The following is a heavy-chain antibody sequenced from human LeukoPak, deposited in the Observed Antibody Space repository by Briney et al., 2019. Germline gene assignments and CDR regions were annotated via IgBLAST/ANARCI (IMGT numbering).Heavy chain of an antibody. J-gene: IGHJ4*02. CDR1: GLTFSNYW. CDR2: IKYDGSAT. V-gene: IGHV3-74*01. D-gene: IGHD3-3*01. CDR3: VSGSLQSGYNFDY. Sequence: PGGSLRLSCAASGLTFSNYWMHWVRQVPGKGLVWVSHIKYDGSATNYADSVKGRFTISRDNAKNTLYLQMNSLRAEDTAVYYCVSGSLQSGYNFDYWGQGALVTVSS.